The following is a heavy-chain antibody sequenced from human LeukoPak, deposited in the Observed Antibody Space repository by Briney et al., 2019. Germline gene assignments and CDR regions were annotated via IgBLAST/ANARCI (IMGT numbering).Heavy chain of an antibody. D-gene: IGHD6-6*01. CDR1: GGSFSGYY. V-gene: IGHV4-34*01. CDR3: ARGPLRRSSSFGRAFYI. J-gene: IGHJ3*02. Sequence: PSETLSLTCAVYGGSFSGYYWSWIRQPPGKGLEWIGEINHSGSTNYNPSLKSRVTISVDTSKNQFSLKLSSVTAADTAVYYCARGPLRRSSSFGRAFYIWGQGTMVTVSS. CDR2: INHSGST.